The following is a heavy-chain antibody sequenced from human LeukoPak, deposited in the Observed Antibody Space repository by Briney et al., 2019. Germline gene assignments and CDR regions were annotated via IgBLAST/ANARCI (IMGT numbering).Heavy chain of an antibody. D-gene: IGHD1-1*01. V-gene: IGHV3-30*03. J-gene: IGHJ5*02. Sequence: GGSLRLSCAASGFTYRFPLSYYGMQWVRQAPGKGLEWVAIIPSTGGTIYYADSVRGRFIISRDDSKNTLYLQMNSLREEDTALYYCARDLNGRFDIWGQGTLGTVSS. CDR1: GFTYRFPLSYYG. CDR2: IPSTGGTI. CDR3: ARDLNGRFDI.